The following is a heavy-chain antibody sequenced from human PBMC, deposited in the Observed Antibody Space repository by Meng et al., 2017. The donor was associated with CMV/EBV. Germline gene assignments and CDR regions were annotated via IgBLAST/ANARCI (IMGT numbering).Heavy chain of an antibody. J-gene: IGHJ5*02. D-gene: IGHD6-13*01. Sequence: GGSLRLSCAASGFTFSSYAMSWVRQAPGKGLEWVSVIYSGGSSTYYADPVKGRFTISRDNSKNTLYLQMNSLRAGDTAVYYCAKGGSSWYDPWGQGTLVTVSS. CDR1: GFTFSSYA. CDR3: AKGGSSWYDP. CDR2: IYSGGSST. V-gene: IGHV3-23*03.